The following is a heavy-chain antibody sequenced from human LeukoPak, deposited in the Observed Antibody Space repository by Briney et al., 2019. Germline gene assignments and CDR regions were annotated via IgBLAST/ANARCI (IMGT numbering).Heavy chain of an antibody. D-gene: IGHD5-24*01. V-gene: IGHV1-8*01. CDR1: GYSFTSYD. Sequence: ASVKVSCKASGYSFTSYDINWVRQATGQGLEWMGWMNPNSGNTGYAQKFQGRVTMTRNTSISTAYMELSSLRSEDTAVYYRARSRLQGSFFDYWGQGTLVTVSS. CDR2: MNPNSGNT. CDR3: ARSRLQGSFFDY. J-gene: IGHJ4*02.